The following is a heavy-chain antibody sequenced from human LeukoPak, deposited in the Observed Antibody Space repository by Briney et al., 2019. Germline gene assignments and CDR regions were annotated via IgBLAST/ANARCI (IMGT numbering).Heavy chain of an antibody. V-gene: IGHV1-18*01. CDR3: MRVPEVPDY. CDR2: INAYNGNT. Sequence: ASVKVSCKASGYTFTNYGINWVRQAPGQGLEWMGWINAYNGNTNHSQKFQGRVTMTTDTSTTTASMELRSLRSDDTAVYYCMRVPEVPDYWGQGTLVTVSS. D-gene: IGHD4/OR15-4a*01. CDR1: GYTFTNYG. J-gene: IGHJ4*02.